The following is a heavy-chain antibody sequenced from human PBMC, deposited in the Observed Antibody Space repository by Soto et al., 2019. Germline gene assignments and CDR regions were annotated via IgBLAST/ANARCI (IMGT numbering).Heavy chain of an antibody. CDR2: ISGNGGST. V-gene: IGHV3-23*01. CDR3: AKDFDRGGWYYLDS. Sequence: EVQLLESGGGSVQPGGSLTLSCAASGLIFSDFAMTWVRQAPGKGLEWVSTISGNGGSTYFAAPIKGRFTISRDNSKNLLYLQMRSLRDEDTAKYYCAKDFDRGGWYYLDSWGQGTPVTVSS. J-gene: IGHJ4*02. CDR1: GLIFSDFA. D-gene: IGHD3-9*01.